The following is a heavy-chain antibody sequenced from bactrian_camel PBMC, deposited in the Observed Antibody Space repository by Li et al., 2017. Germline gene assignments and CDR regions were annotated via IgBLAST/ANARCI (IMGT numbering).Heavy chain of an antibody. CDR3: APAPEEGVWIGSNCNY. D-gene: IGHD8*01. V-gene: IGHV3S40*01. CDR2: RTGGG. J-gene: IGHJ4*01. Sequence: VQLVESGGGSVQPGGSLRLSCVASRFSFSNYYMSWVRQAPGRGLEWVSRTGGGYADSVKGQFTISRDNAKNTVYLQMNSLKPEDTAVYYCAPAPEEGVWIGSNCNYWGQGTQVTVS. CDR1: RFSFSNYY.